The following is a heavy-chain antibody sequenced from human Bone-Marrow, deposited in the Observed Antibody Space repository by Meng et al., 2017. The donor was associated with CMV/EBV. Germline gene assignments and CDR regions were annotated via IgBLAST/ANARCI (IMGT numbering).Heavy chain of an antibody. CDR2: ISSSSSYI. D-gene: IGHD2-2*02. CDR1: GFTFSSYS. CDR3: ARDQGGSSTSCYIYPARCGDGMDV. J-gene: IGHJ6*02. V-gene: IGHV3-21*01. Sequence: GESLKISCAASGFTFSSYSMNWVRQAPGKGLEWVSSISSSSSYIYYADSVKGRFTISRDNAKNSLYLQMNSLRAEDTAVYYCARDQGGSSTSCYIYPARCGDGMDVWGQGTTVTVSS.